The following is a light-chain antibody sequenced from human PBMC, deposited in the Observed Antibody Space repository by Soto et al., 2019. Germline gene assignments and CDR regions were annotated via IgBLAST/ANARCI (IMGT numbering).Light chain of an antibody. CDR1: HNDIGTYDY. Sequence: QSVLTQPTSVSGSPGQSITISCTGNHNDIGTYDYVSWYQQHPGRAPRLLIHGVTTRPSGISGRFSASKSGLTASLTISGLQPEDVADYYCSSFNSNRIYVVGPGTKVT. V-gene: IGLV2-14*03. J-gene: IGLJ1*01. CDR2: GVT. CDR3: SSFNSNRIYV.